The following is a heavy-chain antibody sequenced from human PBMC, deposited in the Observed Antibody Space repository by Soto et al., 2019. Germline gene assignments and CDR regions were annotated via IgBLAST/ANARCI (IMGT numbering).Heavy chain of an antibody. CDR1: GFTFSSYA. Sequence: GGSLRLSCAASGFTFSSYAMSWVRQAPGKGLEWVSAISGSGGSTYYADSVKGRFTISRDNSKNTLYLQMNSLRAEDTAVYYCAKPTWVMVYAILDYWGQGTTVTVSS. CDR2: ISGSGGST. J-gene: IGHJ4*03. V-gene: IGHV3-23*01. CDR3: AKPTWVMVYAILDY. D-gene: IGHD2-8*01.